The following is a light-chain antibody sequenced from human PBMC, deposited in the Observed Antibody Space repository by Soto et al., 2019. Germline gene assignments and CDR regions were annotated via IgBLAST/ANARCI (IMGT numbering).Light chain of an antibody. V-gene: IGKV1-39*01. J-gene: IGKJ4*01. CDR1: QSISSH. CDR3: LHTDSLPGA. Sequence: DIQVTQSPSSLSASVGDRVTITCRASQSISSHLNWYQQKPGTAPNLLIYGASSLRGGVPSRFSGSGSGTAFTLTISTLRPEDFAAFYCLHTDSLPGAFGGGTKVEL. CDR2: GAS.